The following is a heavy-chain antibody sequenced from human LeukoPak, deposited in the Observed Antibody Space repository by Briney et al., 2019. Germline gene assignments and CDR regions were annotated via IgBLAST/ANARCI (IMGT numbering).Heavy chain of an antibody. Sequence: PGGSLRLSCAASGFTFDDYAMHWVRQAPGKGLEWVSGISWNSGSIGYADSVKGRFTISRDNAKNSLYLQMNSLRAEDTALYYCAKDTGWELLASYFDYWGQGTLVTVSS. CDR2: ISWNSGSI. J-gene: IGHJ4*02. V-gene: IGHV3-9*01. D-gene: IGHD1-26*01. CDR3: AKDTGWELLASYFDY. CDR1: GFTFDDYA.